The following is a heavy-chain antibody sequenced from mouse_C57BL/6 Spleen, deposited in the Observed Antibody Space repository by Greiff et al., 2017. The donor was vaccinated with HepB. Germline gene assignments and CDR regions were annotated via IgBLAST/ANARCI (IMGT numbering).Heavy chain of an antibody. CDR1: GFSLSTSGMG. CDR2: IYWDDDK. CDR3: ARRASYYGNYEGYAMDY. V-gene: IGHV8-12*01. J-gene: IGHJ4*01. Sequence: QVTLKESGPGILQSSQTLSLTCSFSGFSLSTSGMGVSWIRQPSGKGLEWLAHIYWDDDKRYNPSLKSRLTISKDTSRNQVFLKITSVDTADTATYYCARRASYYGNYEGYAMDYWGQGTSVTVSS. D-gene: IGHD2-10*01.